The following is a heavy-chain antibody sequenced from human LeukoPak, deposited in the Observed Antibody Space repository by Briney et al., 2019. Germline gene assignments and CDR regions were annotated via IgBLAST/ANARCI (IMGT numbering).Heavy chain of an antibody. CDR3: ARLTTYGDYYYYGMDV. CDR2: IYYSGST. D-gene: IGHD4-17*01. CDR1: GGSISSYY. Sequence: SETLSLTCTVSGGSISSYYWSWIRQPPGKGLEWIGYIYYSGSTNYNPSLKSRVTISVDTSKNQSSLKLSSVTAADTAVYYCARLTTYGDYYYYGMDVWGQGTTVTVSS. J-gene: IGHJ6*02. V-gene: IGHV4-59*08.